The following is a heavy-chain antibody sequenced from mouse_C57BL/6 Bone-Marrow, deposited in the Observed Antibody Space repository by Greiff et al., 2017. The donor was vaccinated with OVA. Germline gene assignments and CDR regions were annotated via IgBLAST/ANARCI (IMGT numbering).Heavy chain of an antibody. CDR2: INYDGSST. V-gene: IGHV5-16*01. Sequence: EVQLVESEGGLVQPGSSMKLSCTASGFTFSDYYMAWVRQVPEKGLEWVANINYDGSSTYYLDSLKSRFIISRDNAKNILYLQMSSMKSEDTATYYWASEKGYGSSYPLYWSFEVGGTGPPATVSS. CDR1: GFTFSDYY. D-gene: IGHD1-1*01. CDR3: ASEKGYGSSYPLYWSFEV. J-gene: IGHJ1*03.